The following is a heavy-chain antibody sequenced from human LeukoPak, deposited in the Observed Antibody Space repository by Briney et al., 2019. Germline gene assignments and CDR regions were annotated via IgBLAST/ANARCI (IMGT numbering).Heavy chain of an antibody. V-gene: IGHV3-43*02. Sequence: GGSLRLSCAASGFTFGDYAMHWVRQAPGKGLEWVSLISGDGGSTYYADSVKGRFTISRDNSKNSLYLHMNSLRTENTALYYCAKDTDRVSPYYYGSSGYQTHPDYWGQGTLVTVSS. CDR1: GFTFGDYA. D-gene: IGHD3-22*01. CDR2: ISGDGGST. CDR3: AKDTDRVSPYYYGSSGYQTHPDY. J-gene: IGHJ4*02.